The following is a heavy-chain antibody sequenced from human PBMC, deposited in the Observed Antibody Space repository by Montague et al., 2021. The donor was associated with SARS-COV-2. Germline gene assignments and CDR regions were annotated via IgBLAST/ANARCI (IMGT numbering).Heavy chain of an antibody. CDR3: TRDKTLLWFGELYWYFDL. V-gene: IGHV3-49*04. CDR1: GFTFGDYS. D-gene: IGHD3-10*01. J-gene: IGHJ2*01. Sequence: SLRLSCASSGFTFGDYSMSWVRQAPGKGLEWVSFIRSTVYGGTTEYAASVKGRFTISRDDSKSIAYLKMNSLKTEDTAVYYCTRDKTLLWFGELYWYFDLWGRGTLVTVSS. CDR2: IRSTVYGGTT.